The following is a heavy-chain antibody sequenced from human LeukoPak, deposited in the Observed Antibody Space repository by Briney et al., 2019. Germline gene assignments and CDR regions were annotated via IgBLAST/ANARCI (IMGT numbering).Heavy chain of an antibody. CDR1: GGSFSGYY. Sequence: SETLSLTCAVYGGSFSGYYWSWIRQPPGKGLEWIGEINHSGSTNYNPSLKSRVTISVDTSKNQFSLKLSSVTAADTAVYYCAGSVGATTTPFDYWGQGTLVTVSS. V-gene: IGHV4-34*01. CDR3: AGSVGATTTPFDY. J-gene: IGHJ4*02. D-gene: IGHD1-26*01. CDR2: INHSGST.